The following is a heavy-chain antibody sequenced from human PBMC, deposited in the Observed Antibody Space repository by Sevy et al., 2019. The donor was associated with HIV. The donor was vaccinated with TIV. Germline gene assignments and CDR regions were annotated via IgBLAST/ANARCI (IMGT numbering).Heavy chain of an antibody. CDR2: MPSDGSNK. J-gene: IGHJ4*02. CDR1: GFTFSRNG. D-gene: IGHD4-17*01. V-gene: IGHV3-33*05. CDR3: ARDLPPSATTVAHFDC. Sequence: GESLKISCAASGFTFSRNGMHWVRQAPGKGLEWVAFMPSDGSNKYYADSVKGRFIISRDNARNSLYLQMNSLRAEDTAVYYCARDLPPSATTVAHFDCWGQGTLVTVSS.